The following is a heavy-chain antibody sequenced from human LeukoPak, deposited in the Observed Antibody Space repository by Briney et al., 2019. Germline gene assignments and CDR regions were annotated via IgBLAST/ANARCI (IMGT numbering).Heavy chain of an antibody. D-gene: IGHD3-9*01. V-gene: IGHV3-30*02. CDR3: AGTYYDILTGPQNWLDP. CDR1: GFTFSSYG. J-gene: IGHJ5*02. Sequence: GGSLRLAYEAAGFTFSSYGMHCVRQATGKGLKWVAFIRHEGSNKYYADSVKGRFTMSRDNSKNTLYMQMNRLRAKDTGVYYCAGTYYDILTGPQNWLDPWGQGTLVTVSS. CDR2: IRHEGSNK.